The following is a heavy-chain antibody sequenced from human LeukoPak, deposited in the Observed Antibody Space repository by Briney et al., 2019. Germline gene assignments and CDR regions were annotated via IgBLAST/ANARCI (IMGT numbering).Heavy chain of an antibody. CDR1: GYTFTSYD. Sequence: ASVKVSCKASGYTFTSYDIDWVRQATGQGLEWMGWMNPNSGNTGYAQKFQGRVTITRDTSISTAYMELSSLRSEDTAVYYCARWGNSSTTTRYFGVVSNYYYYMDVWGKGTTVTVSS. V-gene: IGHV1-8*03. D-gene: IGHD3-3*01. J-gene: IGHJ6*03. CDR3: ARWGNSSTTTRYFGVVSNYYYYMDV. CDR2: MNPNSGNT.